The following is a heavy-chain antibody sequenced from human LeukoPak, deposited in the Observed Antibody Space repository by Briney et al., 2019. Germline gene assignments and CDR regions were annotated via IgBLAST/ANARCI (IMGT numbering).Heavy chain of an antibody. CDR2: IGGGGRTI. Sequence: GGPLRLSCAASGFTFSDYYMSWIRQAPGKGLEWVSYIGGGGRTIDYADSVKGRFTISRDNAKNSLYLQMNSLRAEDTALYYCARGRRRNDYWGQGTLVTVSS. J-gene: IGHJ4*02. CDR1: GFTFSDYY. CDR3: ARGRRRNDY. V-gene: IGHV3-11*01.